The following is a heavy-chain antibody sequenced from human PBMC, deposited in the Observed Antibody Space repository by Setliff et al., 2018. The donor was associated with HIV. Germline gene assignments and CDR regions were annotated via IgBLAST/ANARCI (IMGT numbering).Heavy chain of an antibody. D-gene: IGHD1-26*01. CDR1: GYNFSTYA. CDR2: MNAATGKT. Sequence: GASVKVSCKAFGYNFSTYALHWVRQAPGQRPEWMGWMNAATGKTKYSEDFQDRITFTRDTSAKIGYLELTKLRSSDMATYYCVRVRVGGSLYFDYWGQGTPVTVSS. CDR3: VRVRVGGSLYFDY. V-gene: IGHV1-3*03. J-gene: IGHJ4*02.